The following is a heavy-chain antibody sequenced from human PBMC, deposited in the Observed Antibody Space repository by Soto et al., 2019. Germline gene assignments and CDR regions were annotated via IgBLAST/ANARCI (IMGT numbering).Heavy chain of an antibody. CDR3: ARHGGYCSSGSCYSVYYFQH. CDR2: IYYSGST. Sequence: SETLSLTCTVSGVSISSSSYYWGWIRQPPGKGLEWIGSIYYSGSTYYNPSLKSRVTISVDTSKNQFSLKLSSVTAADTAVYYCARHGGYCSSGSCYSVYYFQHWGQGTLVTVS. J-gene: IGHJ1*01. CDR1: GVSISSSSYY. D-gene: IGHD2-15*01. V-gene: IGHV4-39*01.